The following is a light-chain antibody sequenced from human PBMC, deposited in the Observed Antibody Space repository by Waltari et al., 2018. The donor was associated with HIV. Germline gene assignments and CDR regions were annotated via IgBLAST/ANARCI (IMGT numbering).Light chain of an antibody. CDR1: HDIKNY. Sequence: DIQMTQSPSSLSASVGDGVSIACRASHDIKNYLAWYQQKPGKVPKLLIYGASNVQSGVPFRFSGGGSGADFTLTISSLQPEDVATYYCQEYRSAPLTFGQGTKLEIK. V-gene: IGKV1-27*01. CDR2: GAS. CDR3: QEYRSAPLT. J-gene: IGKJ1*01.